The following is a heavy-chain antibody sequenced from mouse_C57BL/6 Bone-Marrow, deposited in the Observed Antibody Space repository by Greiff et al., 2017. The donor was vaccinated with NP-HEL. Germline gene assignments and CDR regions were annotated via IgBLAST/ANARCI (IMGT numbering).Heavy chain of an antibody. CDR3: ARRDSSGYVPY. J-gene: IGHJ3*01. D-gene: IGHD3-2*02. Sequence: EVQRVESGGDLVKPGGSLKLSCAASGFTFSSYGMSWVRQTPDKRLEWVATISSGGSYTYYPDSVKGRFTISRDNAKNTLYLQMSSLKSEDTAMYYCARRDSSGYVPYWGQGTLVTVSA. V-gene: IGHV5-6*01. CDR1: GFTFSSYG. CDR2: ISSGGSYT.